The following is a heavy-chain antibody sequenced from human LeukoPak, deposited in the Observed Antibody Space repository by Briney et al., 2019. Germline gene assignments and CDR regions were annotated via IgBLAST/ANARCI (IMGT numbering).Heavy chain of an antibody. CDR2: FSSSSSYI. CDR1: GFTFSNYN. V-gene: IGHV3-21*01. D-gene: IGHD6-13*01. CDR3: ATGSSWYFEY. Sequence: PGGSLRLSCAASGFTFSNYNMNWVRQAPGKGLEWVSSFSSSSSYIYYADSVKGRFTISRDNAKNSLYLQMNSLRAEDTAVYYCATGSSWYFEYWGQGTLVTVSS. J-gene: IGHJ4*02.